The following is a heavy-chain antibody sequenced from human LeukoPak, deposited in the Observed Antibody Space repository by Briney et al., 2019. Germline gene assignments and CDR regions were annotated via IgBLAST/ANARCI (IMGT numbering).Heavy chain of an antibody. J-gene: IGHJ1*01. V-gene: IGHV3-30*04. Sequence: GGSLRLSCAASGFTFSSYVMHWVRQAPGKGLEWVAIISYDGSNEYYADSVKGRFTISRDNSKNTLYLQMNSLRAEDTAVYYCVRDVAYDFRNPYRYFQHWGQGTLVTVSS. CDR1: GFTFSSYV. D-gene: IGHD3-3*01. CDR3: VRDVAYDFRNPYRYFQH. CDR2: ISYDGSNE.